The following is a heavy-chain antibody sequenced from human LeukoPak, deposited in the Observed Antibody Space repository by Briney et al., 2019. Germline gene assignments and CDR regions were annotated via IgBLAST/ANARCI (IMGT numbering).Heavy chain of an antibody. CDR2: IYHSGST. J-gene: IGHJ4*02. D-gene: IGHD1-14*01. V-gene: IGHV4-30-2*01. Sequence: SETLSLTCTVSGDSVSSHFWNWIRQPPGKGLEWIGYIYHSGSTYYNPSLKSRVTISVDRSKNQFSLKLSSVTAADTAVYYCARVSRLSGPLDYWGQGTLVTVSS. CDR3: ARVSRLSGPLDY. CDR1: GDSVSSHF.